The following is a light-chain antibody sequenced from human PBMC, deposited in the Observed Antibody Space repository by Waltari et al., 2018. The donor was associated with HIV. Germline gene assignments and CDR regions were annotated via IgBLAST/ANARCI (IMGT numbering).Light chain of an antibody. V-gene: IGLV1-44*01. CDR2: KND. CDR3: AAWDDSLNGPNWV. Sequence: QSVLTQPPSASGTPGQWVTISCSGSSSNIGSNIVNWYQQFPGTAPKVLIYKNDQRTSGFPDRFSGSKSGSSASLAISGLQSEDEADYYCAAWDDSLNGPNWVFGGGTKLTVL. CDR1: SSNIGSNI. J-gene: IGLJ3*02.